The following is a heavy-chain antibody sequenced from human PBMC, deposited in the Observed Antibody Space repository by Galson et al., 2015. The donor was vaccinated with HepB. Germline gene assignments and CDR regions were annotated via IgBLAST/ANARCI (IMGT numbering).Heavy chain of an antibody. Sequence: TLSLTCAVSGESLSSSSDYWGWIRQPPGKGLEWIGSIYYSESTYYNPSLKSRVTISIDTPKNQFSLKLNYVTAADTAIYYCARDLRGDLYEHDAFETWGQGTMVTVSS. D-gene: IGHD2-2*02. V-gene: IGHV4-39*07. CDR3: ARDLRGDLYEHDAFET. CDR1: GESLSSSSDY. CDR2: IYYSEST. J-gene: IGHJ3*02.